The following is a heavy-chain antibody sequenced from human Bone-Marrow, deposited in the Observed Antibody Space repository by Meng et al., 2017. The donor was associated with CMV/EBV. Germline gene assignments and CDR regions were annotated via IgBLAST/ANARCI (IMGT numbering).Heavy chain of an antibody. CDR1: GLTFSNAW. CDR2: ITSKTDGGTT. D-gene: IGHD1-26*01. J-gene: IGHJ4*02. V-gene: IGHV3-15*01. Sequence: GESLKISCAASGLTFSNAWMSWVRQAPGKGLEWAGRITSKTDGGTTDYAAPVKGRFTISRDDSKNTLYLQMNSLKTEDTAVYYCTTVGPPRYSGSYFDSWAQGTLVTVSS. CDR3: TTVGPPRYSGSYFDS.